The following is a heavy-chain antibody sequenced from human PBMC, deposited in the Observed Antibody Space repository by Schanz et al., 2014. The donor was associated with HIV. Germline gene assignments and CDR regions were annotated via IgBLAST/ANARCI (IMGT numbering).Heavy chain of an antibody. D-gene: IGHD3-22*01. CDR3: ARGQDYYYDNSGYYNT. Sequence: VQLVESGGGLVQRGGSLRLSCAASGFTVSNNYMSWVRQSPGKGLEWIADINQSGRITYNPSLKSRVTISVDTSKNQFSLNLSSVTAADTAMYFCARGQDYYYDNSGYYNTWGQGTLVTVSS. J-gene: IGHJ5*02. CDR2: INQSGRI. CDR1: GFTVSNNY. V-gene: IGHV4-34*01.